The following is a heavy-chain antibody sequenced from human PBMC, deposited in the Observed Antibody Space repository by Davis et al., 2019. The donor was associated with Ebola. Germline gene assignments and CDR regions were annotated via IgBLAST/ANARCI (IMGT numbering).Heavy chain of an antibody. V-gene: IGHV1-3*01. D-gene: IGHD4-17*01. CDR2: INAGNGNT. CDR1: GYTFTSYA. Sequence: ASVKVSCKASGYTFTSYAMHWVRQAPGQRLEWMGWINAGNGNTKYSQKFQGRVTITRDTSASTAYMELSSLRSEDTAVYYCAREATVTRPRNWFDPWGQGTLVTVSS. J-gene: IGHJ5*02. CDR3: AREATVTRPRNWFDP.